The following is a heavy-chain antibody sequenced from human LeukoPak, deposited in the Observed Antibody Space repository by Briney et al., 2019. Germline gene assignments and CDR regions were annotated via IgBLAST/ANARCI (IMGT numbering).Heavy chain of an antibody. V-gene: IGHV4-59*08. J-gene: IGHJ5*02. CDR1: GGSISSYY. Sequence: SETLSLTCTVSGGSISSYYWSWIRQPPGKGLEWIGYISYSGSTKYNPSLKSRASISVDTSKNQFSLRLTSVTAADTAVYYCARSLPGDLRGWLDPWGQGTLVTVSS. CDR2: ISYSGST. CDR3: ARSLPGDLRGWLDP.